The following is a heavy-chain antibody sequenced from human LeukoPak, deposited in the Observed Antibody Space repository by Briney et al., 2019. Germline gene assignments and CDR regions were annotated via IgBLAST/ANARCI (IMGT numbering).Heavy chain of an antibody. CDR1: GGSISSSSYY. CDR2: IYYSRST. Sequence: ASETLSLTCTVSGGSISSSSYYWGWIRQPPGKGLEWIGSIYYSRSTYYNSSLKSRVTISVDTSKNQFSLKLSSVTAADTAVYYCASNIIAAAGSYYYYYYMDVWGKGTTVTVSS. CDR3: ASNIIAAAGSYYYYYYMDV. V-gene: IGHV4-39*01. D-gene: IGHD6-13*01. J-gene: IGHJ6*03.